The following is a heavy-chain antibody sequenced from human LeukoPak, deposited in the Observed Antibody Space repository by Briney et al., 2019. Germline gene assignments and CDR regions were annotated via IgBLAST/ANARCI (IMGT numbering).Heavy chain of an antibody. CDR3: ARGKLKYYDSSGLIDY. CDR1: GFTFDDYA. J-gene: IGHJ4*02. CDR2: ISWNSGSI. D-gene: IGHD3-22*01. V-gene: IGHV3-9*01. Sequence: GRSLRLSCAASGFTFDDYAMHWVRQAPGKGLEWVSGISWNSGSIGYADSVKGRFTISGDNAKNSLYLQMNSLRAEDTAVYYCARGKLKYYDSSGLIDYWGQGTLVTVSS.